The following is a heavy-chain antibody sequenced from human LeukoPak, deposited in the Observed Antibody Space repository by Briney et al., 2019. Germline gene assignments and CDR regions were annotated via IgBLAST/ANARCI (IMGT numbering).Heavy chain of an antibody. J-gene: IGHJ6*03. CDR3: ARAGIDSSSSSSLTYYYYYMDV. CDR1: GFTFSSYW. V-gene: IGHV3-74*01. D-gene: IGHD6-6*01. Sequence: PGGSLRLSCAASGFTFSSYWMHWVRQAPGKGLVWVSRINSDGSSTSYADSVKGRFTISRDNAKNTQYLQMNSLRAEDTAVYYCARAGIDSSSSSSLTYYYYYMDVWGKGTTVTVFS. CDR2: INSDGSST.